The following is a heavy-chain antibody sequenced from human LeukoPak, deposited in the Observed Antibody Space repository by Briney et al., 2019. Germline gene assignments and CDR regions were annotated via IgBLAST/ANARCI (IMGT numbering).Heavy chain of an antibody. CDR1: GYTFTSYD. J-gene: IGHJ5*02. CDR3: ARGGGIAAAGHNWFDP. V-gene: IGHV1-8*01. D-gene: IGHD6-13*01. CDR2: MNPNSGNT. Sequence: ASVKVSCKASGYTFTSYDINWVRQATGQGLEWMGWMNPNSGNTGYAQKFQGRVTMTRNTSISTAYMELSSLRSEDTAVYYCARGGGIAAAGHNWFDPWGQGTLVTVSS.